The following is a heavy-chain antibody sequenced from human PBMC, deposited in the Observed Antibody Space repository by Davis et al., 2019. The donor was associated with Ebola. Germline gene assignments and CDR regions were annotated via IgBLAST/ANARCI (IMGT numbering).Heavy chain of an antibody. CDR2: INHSGTT. CDR3: VRRPQLGYCSGGSCTSVGADFDY. V-gene: IGHV4-34*01. CDR1: GGSFSDYY. Sequence: SETLSLTCAVYGGSFSDYYWSWIRQPPGKGLEWIGEINHSGTTNYNPSLKSRVTISVDTSKNQFSLKLSSVTAADTAVYYCVRRPQLGYCSGGSCTSVGADFDYWGQGTRVTVSS. J-gene: IGHJ4*02. D-gene: IGHD2-15*01.